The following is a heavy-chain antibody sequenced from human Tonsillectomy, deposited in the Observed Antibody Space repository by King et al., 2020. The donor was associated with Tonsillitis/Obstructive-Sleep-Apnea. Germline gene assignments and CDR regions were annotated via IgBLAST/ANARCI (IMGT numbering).Heavy chain of an antibody. J-gene: IGHJ4*02. CDR2: INPGSGVT. V-gene: IGHV1-46*01. CDR1: GYTFIRYY. D-gene: IGHD3-10*01. Sequence: QLVQSGAEVKKPGASVKVSCEASGYTFIRYYMHWVRQAPGQGLEWMGIINPGSGVTTYAQKFQGRVTVTRDTSTSTVYMGLNGLRSEGTAVYYCARDTPTDRVIDHWGQGTLVTVSS. CDR3: ARDTPTDRVIDH.